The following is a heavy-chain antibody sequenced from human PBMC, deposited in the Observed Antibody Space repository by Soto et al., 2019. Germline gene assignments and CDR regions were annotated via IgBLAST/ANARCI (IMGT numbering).Heavy chain of an antibody. CDR2: INAGNGNT. Sequence: QVPLVQSGTEVKKPGASVKVSCEPSGYTFTNYAIHWVRQAPGQRLEWMGWINAGNGNTKYSQKFQGRITITRDRSTSTSSMELSSLRSEDTALYYCARGDLWGNNRYFDYWGQGTLVTVSS. CDR3: ARGDLWGNNRYFDY. J-gene: IGHJ4*02. CDR1: GYTFTNYA. D-gene: IGHD3-16*02. V-gene: IGHV1-3*01.